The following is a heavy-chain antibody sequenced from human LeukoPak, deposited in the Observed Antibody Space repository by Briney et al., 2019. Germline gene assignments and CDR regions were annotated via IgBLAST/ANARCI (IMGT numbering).Heavy chain of an antibody. D-gene: IGHD6-19*01. J-gene: IGHJ2*01. Sequence: MPSETLSLTCTVSGGSISSYYWSWIRQPPGKGLEWIGYIYYSGSTNYNPSLKSRVTISVDTSKNQFSLKLSSVTAADTAVYYCASSSGIAVERYFDLWGRGTLVTVSS. CDR3: ASSSGIAVERYFDL. CDR1: GGSISSYY. CDR2: IYYSGST. V-gene: IGHV4-59*01.